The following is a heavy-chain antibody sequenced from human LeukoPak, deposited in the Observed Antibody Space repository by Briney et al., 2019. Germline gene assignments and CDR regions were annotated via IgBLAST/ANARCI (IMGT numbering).Heavy chain of an antibody. CDR2: IMPLFGTP. Sequence: ASVKVSCKASGGTFNNYAISWVRQAPGQGPEWMGGIMPLFGTPNYAQKFQGRVTIITDDSTSTAYMELSGLRSDDTAMYYCARDDLGYCSGGSCYSWRGAFDIWGQGTLVTVSS. J-gene: IGHJ3*02. CDR1: GGTFNNYA. D-gene: IGHD2-15*01. V-gene: IGHV1-69*05. CDR3: ARDDLGYCSGGSCYSWRGAFDI.